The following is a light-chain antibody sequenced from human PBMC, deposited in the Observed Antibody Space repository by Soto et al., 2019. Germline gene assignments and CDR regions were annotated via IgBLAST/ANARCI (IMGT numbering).Light chain of an antibody. CDR2: GNS. CDR1: SSNIGAGYD. CDR3: QSYDSSLSGVV. J-gene: IGLJ2*01. V-gene: IGLV1-40*01. Sequence: QSVLTQLPSVSGAPGQRVTISCTGSSSNIGAGYDVHWYQQLPGTAPKLLIYGNSNRPSRVPDRFSGSKSGTSASLAITGLQADDGADYYCQSYDSSLSGVVFGGGTKLTVL.